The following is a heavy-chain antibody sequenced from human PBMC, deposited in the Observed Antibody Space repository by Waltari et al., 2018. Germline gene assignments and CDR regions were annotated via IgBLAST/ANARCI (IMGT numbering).Heavy chain of an antibody. J-gene: IGHJ6*03. CDR3: ARSGDFWSGYYNYYYYYMDV. CDR2: IIPIFGTA. Sequence: QVQLVQSGAEVKKPGSSVKVSCTASGGTFSSYAISWVRQAPGQGLGWMGGIIPIFGTANYAQKFQGRVTITADKSTSTAYMELSSLRSEDTAVYYCARSGDFWSGYYNYYYYYMDVWGKGTTVTVSS. V-gene: IGHV1-69*14. CDR1: GGTFSSYA. D-gene: IGHD3-3*01.